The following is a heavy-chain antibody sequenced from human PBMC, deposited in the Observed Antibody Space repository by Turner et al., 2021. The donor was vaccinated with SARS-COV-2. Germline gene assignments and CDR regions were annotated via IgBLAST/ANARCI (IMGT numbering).Heavy chain of an antibody. Sequence: QVQLQESGPGLVRPSETLSLTCPVSGGSISSKSWSWIRQSPGRGLEWIGYFYKIGSIDYNPTLRSRVTISVDTSKNQLSLNLISMTAADTAVYYCARHQGSTSGYDHGMNVWGQGTAVIVSS. CDR1: GGSISSKS. V-gene: IGHV4-59*08. CDR2: FYKIGSI. J-gene: IGHJ6*02. CDR3: ARHQGSTSGYDHGMNV. D-gene: IGHD1-1*01.